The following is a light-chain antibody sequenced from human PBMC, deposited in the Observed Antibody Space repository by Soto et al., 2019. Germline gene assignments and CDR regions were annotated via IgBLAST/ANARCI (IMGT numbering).Light chain of an antibody. CDR3: QQVESYPST. CDR1: HSISRF. V-gene: IGKV1-9*01. CDR2: AAS. Sequence: DIQMTQSPACRSSCLLDIVTITCRASHSISRFLNWYQQKPGKAPKLLIYAASSLQSGVPSRFSGSGFGTDFTLTITSLQPEDFATYYCQQVESYPSTFGGGTKVDIK. J-gene: IGKJ4*01.